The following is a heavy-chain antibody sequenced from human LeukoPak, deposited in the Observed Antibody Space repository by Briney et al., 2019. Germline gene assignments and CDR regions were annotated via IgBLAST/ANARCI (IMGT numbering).Heavy chain of an antibody. V-gene: IGHV3-30*02. CDR1: GFTFSGYG. J-gene: IGHJ4*02. CDR3: ARREDYFDY. CDR2: IRYDGNNK. Sequence: GGSLRLSCAASGFTFSGYGIHWVRQAPGKGLEWVACIRYDGNNKYDTDSGKGRFTIARDNSKTTVYLQMDSLRDEDTAVYYCARREDYFDYWGQGTLVTVSS.